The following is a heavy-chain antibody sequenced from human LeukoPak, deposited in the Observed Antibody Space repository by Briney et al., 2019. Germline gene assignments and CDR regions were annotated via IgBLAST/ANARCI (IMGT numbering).Heavy chain of an antibody. J-gene: IGHJ2*01. Sequence: SETLSLTCTVSGGSVSSGDYYWSWIRQPPGKGLEWIAYMYYSGSTYYNPSLKSRVTMSADTSKNQLSLKLSSVTAADTAVYYCARGGGRWSFDLWGRGTLVTVSS. CDR2: MYYSGST. CDR1: GGSVSSGDYY. D-gene: IGHD1-26*01. V-gene: IGHV4-30-4*01. CDR3: ARGGGRWSFDL.